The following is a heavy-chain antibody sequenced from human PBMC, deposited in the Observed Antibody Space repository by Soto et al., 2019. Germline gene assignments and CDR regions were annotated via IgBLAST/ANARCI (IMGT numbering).Heavy chain of an antibody. D-gene: IGHD3-22*01. V-gene: IGHV3-23*01. Sequence: EVQLLESGGGLVQPGGSLRLSCVASGFTFSSYAMSWVRQAPGKGLEWVSTISGSGGATYYADSVKGRFTISRDNSKNTLYLQMNSLRAEDTAVYYCAKEWYYYDSSPWPSDAFDIWGQGTMVTVSS. CDR1: GFTFSSYA. CDR3: AKEWYYYDSSPWPSDAFDI. J-gene: IGHJ3*02. CDR2: ISGSGGAT.